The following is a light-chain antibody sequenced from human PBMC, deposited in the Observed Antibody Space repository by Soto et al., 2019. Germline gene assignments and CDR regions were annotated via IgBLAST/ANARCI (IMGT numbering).Light chain of an antibody. CDR1: ESLLHSKGNNY. J-gene: IGKJ4*01. CDR2: FAS. V-gene: IGKV2-28*01. CDR3: MQALNVPLT. Sequence: DVVMTQSPLSLVVTPGEPASISCRSSESLLHSKGNNYLDWYLQKPGQSPQLLIYFASNRASGVPARFSGSASGTDFTLTISRVEAEDVGVYYCMQALNVPLTFGGGTRVEI.